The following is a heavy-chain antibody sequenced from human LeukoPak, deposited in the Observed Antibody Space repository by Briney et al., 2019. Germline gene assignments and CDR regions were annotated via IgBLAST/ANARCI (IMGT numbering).Heavy chain of an antibody. J-gene: IGHJ4*02. Sequence: GGSLRLSCAASGFPFSSNGMSWVRQAPGKGLEWVSAISGSGGSTYYADSVKGRFTISRDNSQNTLYLQMNSLRAEDTAVYYCAKSISGSFSLWGQGTVVTVSS. CDR3: AKSISGSFSL. CDR1: GFPFSSNG. D-gene: IGHD1-26*01. V-gene: IGHV3-23*01. CDR2: ISGSGGST.